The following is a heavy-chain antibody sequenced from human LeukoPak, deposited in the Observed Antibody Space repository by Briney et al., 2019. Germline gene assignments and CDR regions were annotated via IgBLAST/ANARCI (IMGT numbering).Heavy chain of an antibody. CDR2: IWNDGSQK. CDR3: ARWGGGRLTLDY. CDR1: GFSFSFYG. V-gene: IGHV3-33*01. D-gene: IGHD3-16*01. J-gene: IGHJ4*02. Sequence: GGSLRLSCATSGFSFSFYGMQWVRQAPGKGLEWVAVIWNDGSQKYYGDSVKGRFTISKDNSRKTVNLQMDSLRAEDTAIYYCARWGGGRLTLDYWGQGVLVTVPS.